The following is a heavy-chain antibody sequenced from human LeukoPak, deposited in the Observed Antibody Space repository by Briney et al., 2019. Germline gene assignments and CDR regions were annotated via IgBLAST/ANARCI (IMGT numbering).Heavy chain of an antibody. CDR2: INPNSGGT. J-gene: IGHJ4*02. CDR3: ARPPNDYYYDSSGHDFDY. Sequence: GASVKVSCKASGYTFTGYYMHWVRQAPGQGLEWMGWINPNSGGTNYAQKFQGRVTMTRDTSISTAYMELSRLRSDDTAVYYCARPPNDYYYDSSGHDFDYWGQGTLVTVSS. V-gene: IGHV1-2*02. D-gene: IGHD3-22*01. CDR1: GYTFTGYY.